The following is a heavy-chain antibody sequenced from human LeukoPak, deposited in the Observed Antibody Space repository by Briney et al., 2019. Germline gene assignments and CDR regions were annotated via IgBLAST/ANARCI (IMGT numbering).Heavy chain of an antibody. CDR3: AKTTYGDYGDGNYYYFYYMDV. V-gene: IGHV1-18*01. J-gene: IGHJ6*03. D-gene: IGHD4-17*01. CDR1: GYTFTSYG. CDR2: INPYNGNT. Sequence: ASVKVSCKASGYTFTSYGISWVRQAPGQGLEWMGWINPYNGNTNYAQKLQGRVTMTTDASTSTAYMELRSLRSDETAVHYCAKTTYGDYGDGNYYYFYYMDVWGKGTTVTVSS.